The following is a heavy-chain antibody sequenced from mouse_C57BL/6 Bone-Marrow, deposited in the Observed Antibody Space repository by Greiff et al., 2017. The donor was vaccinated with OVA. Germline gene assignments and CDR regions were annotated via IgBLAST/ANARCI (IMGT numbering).Heavy chain of an antibody. Sequence: EVQLQQSGPELVKPGASVKISCKASGYTFTDYYMNWVKQSHGKSLEWIGDINPNNGGTSYNQKFKGKATLTVDKSSSTAYMELRSLTSEDSAVYYCARHDGYPYYFDDWGQGTTLTVSS. V-gene: IGHV1-26*01. J-gene: IGHJ2*01. CDR3: ARHDGYPYYFDD. CDR2: INPNNGGT. CDR1: GYTFTDYY. D-gene: IGHD2-3*01.